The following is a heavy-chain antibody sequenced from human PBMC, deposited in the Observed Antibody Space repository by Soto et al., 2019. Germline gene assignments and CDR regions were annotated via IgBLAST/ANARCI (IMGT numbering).Heavy chain of an antibody. CDR3: AKDLDDYSSAIDF. V-gene: IGHV3-23*01. D-gene: IGHD4-4*01. Sequence: GGSLRLSCVGSGLSFMKYAMNWVRQAPGKGLEWVSGISGSGGSGRGFYADPVKGRFTISRDNSKNTLYLEMNSLRAEDTAVYYCAKDLDDYSSAIDFWGQGTLVIVSS. CDR2: ISGSGGSGRG. CDR1: GLSFMKYA. J-gene: IGHJ4*02.